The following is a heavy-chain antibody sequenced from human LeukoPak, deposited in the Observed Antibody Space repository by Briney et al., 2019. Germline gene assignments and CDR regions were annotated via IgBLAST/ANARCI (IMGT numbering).Heavy chain of an antibody. D-gene: IGHD2-21*02. CDR1: GGTFSSYA. CDR3: ARDNIVVVTDNWFDP. CDR2: ITPILGIA. J-gene: IGHJ5*02. Sequence: GASVKVSCKASGGTFSSYAISWVRQAPGQGLEWMGRITPILGIANYAQKFQGRVTITADKSTSTAYMELSSLRSEDTAVYYCARDNIVVVTDNWFDPWGQGTLVTVSS. V-gene: IGHV1-69*04.